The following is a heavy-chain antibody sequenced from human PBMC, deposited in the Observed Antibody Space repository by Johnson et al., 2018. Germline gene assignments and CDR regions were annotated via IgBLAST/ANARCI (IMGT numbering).Heavy chain of an antibody. J-gene: IGHJ3*02. CDR2: ISYEGSNR. V-gene: IGHV3-30-3*01. Sequence: QVQLVESGGGVVQPGGSLRLSCVASGFSISSYAMYWVRQAPVKGLEWVGVISYEGSNRYYAESVQGRFIIARDTSKNTLFLEMNSLRLEDTAVNYCARIRGRHSTGDAFDIWGQGTVVTVSS. D-gene: IGHD3-10*01. CDR3: ARIRGRHSTGDAFDI. CDR1: GFSISSYA.